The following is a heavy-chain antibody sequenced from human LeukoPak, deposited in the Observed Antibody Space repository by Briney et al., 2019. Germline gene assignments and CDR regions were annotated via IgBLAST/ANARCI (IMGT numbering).Heavy chain of an antibody. V-gene: IGHV3-30-3*01. CDR2: ISYDGSNK. J-gene: IGHJ3*02. CDR3: ARDKYCGGDCYPDAFDI. CDR1: GFTFSSYA. Sequence: GGSLRLSCAASGFTFSSYAMHWVRQAPGKGLEWVAVISYDGSNKYYADSVKGRFTISRDNSKNTLYLQMNSLRAEDTAVYYCARDKYCGGDCYPDAFDIWGQGKMVTVSS. D-gene: IGHD2-21*02.